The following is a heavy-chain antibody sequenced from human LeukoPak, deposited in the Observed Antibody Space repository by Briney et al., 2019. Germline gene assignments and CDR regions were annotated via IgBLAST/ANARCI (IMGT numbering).Heavy chain of an antibody. Sequence: GGSLRLSCAASGFTFSSYSMNWVRQAPGKGLEWVSSISSSSSYIYYADSVKGRFTISRDNAKNSLYLQMNSLRAEDTAVYYCARGGDILTEFDYWGQGTLVTVSS. D-gene: IGHD3-9*01. CDR3: ARGGDILTEFDY. CDR1: GFTFSSYS. CDR2: ISSSSSYI. J-gene: IGHJ4*02. V-gene: IGHV3-21*04.